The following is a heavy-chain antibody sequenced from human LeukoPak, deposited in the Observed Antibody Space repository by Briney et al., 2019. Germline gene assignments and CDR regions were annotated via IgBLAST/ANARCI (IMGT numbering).Heavy chain of an antibody. CDR3: ARCFEYYDFWSGYLY. CDR1: GFTFSSYW. J-gene: IGHJ4*02. CDR2: IKQDGSEK. Sequence: PGGSLRLSCAASGFTFSSYWMSWVRQAPGKGPEWVANIKQDGSEKYYVDSVKGRFAISRDSAKNSLYLQMNSLRAEDTAVYYCARCFEYYDFWSGYLYWGQGTLVTVSS. D-gene: IGHD3-3*01. V-gene: IGHV3-7*01.